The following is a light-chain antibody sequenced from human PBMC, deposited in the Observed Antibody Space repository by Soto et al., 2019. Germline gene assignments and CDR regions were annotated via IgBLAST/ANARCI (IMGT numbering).Light chain of an antibody. Sequence: DIQMTQSPSTLSASVGDRVTITCRASQSITDWLAWYQQKPGKAPKFLIYKASNLEGGVPSRFSGSGSGTEFTLTISSVQPDDFATYYCQYCDDYSWTFGQGTEVEIK. CDR1: QSITDW. CDR3: QYCDDYSWT. V-gene: IGKV1-5*03. CDR2: KAS. J-gene: IGKJ1*01.